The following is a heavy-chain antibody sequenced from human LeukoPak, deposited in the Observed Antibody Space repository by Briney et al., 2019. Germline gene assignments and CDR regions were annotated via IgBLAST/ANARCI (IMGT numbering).Heavy chain of an antibody. CDR2: TYYMSKWYN. CDR3: ARGSGAFDI. CDR1: GDSVSSNSAV. J-gene: IGHJ3*02. Sequence: SQTLSLTCAISGDSVSSNSAVWDWIRQSPSRGLEWLGRTYYMSKWYNDYAVSVKSRIAINPDTSKNQFSLQLNSVTPEDTAVYYCARGSGAFDIWGQGTMVTVSS. V-gene: IGHV6-1*01.